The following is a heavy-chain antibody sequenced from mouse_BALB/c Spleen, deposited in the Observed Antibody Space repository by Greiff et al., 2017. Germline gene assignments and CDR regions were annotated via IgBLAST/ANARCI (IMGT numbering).Heavy chain of an antibody. CDR2: IWGDGST. V-gene: IGHV2-6-7*01. Sequence: VQLVESGPGLVAPSQSLSITCTVSGFSLTSYGVNWVRQPPGKGLEWLGMIWGDGSTDYNSALKSRLSISKDNSKSQVFFKMNSLQANDTAIYYCARSLHGPGFAYWGQGTLVTVSA. CDR3: ARSLHGPGFAY. CDR1: GFSLTSYG. J-gene: IGHJ3*01.